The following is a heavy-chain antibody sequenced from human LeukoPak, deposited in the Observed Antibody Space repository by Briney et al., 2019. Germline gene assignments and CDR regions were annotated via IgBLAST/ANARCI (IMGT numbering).Heavy chain of an antibody. D-gene: IGHD1-26*01. CDR2: ISYDGSNK. V-gene: IGHV3-30-3*01. CDR1: GFTFSSYA. J-gene: IGHJ4*02. CDR3: ARGIVGASFDY. Sequence: GRSLRLSCAASGFTFSSYAMHWVRQAPGKGLEWVAVISYDGSNKYYADSVKGRFTISRDNSKNTLYLQMNSLRAEDTAVYYCARGIVGASFDYWGQGTLVTVSS.